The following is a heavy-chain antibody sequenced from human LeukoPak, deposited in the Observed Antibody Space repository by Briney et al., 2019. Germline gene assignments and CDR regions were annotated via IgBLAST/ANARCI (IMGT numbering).Heavy chain of an antibody. J-gene: IGHJ4*02. V-gene: IGHV3-30-3*01. D-gene: IGHD5-18*01. CDR2: ISYDGSNK. CDR1: GFTFSSYA. Sequence: PGGSLRLSCAASGFTFSSYAMHWVRQAPGKGLEWVAVISYDGSNKYYADSVKGRFTISRDNSKNTLYLQMNSPRAEDTAVYYCAREGYSYGYETLNYFDYWGQGTLVTVS. CDR3: AREGYSYGYETLNYFDY.